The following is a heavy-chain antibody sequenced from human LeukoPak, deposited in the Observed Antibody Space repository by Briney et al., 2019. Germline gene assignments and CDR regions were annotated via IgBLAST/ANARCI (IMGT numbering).Heavy chain of an antibody. J-gene: IGHJ4*02. CDR2: TYDSGST. Sequence: SETLSLTCAVSGGSISSGGYYWIWIRQHPGKGLEWTGYTYDSGSTYYNPYLKSRVPLSVDQSNNLFSLELSSVTAADPAVFYCARVGEMATILEWGEGPGVSVSS. CDR1: GGSISSGGYY. V-gene: IGHV4-31*11. CDR3: ARVGEMATILE. D-gene: IGHD5-24*01.